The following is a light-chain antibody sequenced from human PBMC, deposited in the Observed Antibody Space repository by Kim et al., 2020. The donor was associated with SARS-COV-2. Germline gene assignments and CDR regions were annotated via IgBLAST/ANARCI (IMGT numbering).Light chain of an antibody. CDR3: QSVDSSGTYWV. J-gene: IGLJ3*02. Sequence: SYELTQPPSMSLSPGQTASITCSGGTFPKQYAYWYQQNAGQSPVVVIYKDSERPSRITARFSGSNSGSTFTLTISGVLAEDEADYYCQSVDSSGTYWVFGGGTQLTVL. CDR2: KDS. V-gene: IGLV3-25*03. CDR1: TFPKQY.